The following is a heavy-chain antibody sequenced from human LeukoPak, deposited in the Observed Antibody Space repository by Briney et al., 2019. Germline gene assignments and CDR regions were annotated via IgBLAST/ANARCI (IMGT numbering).Heavy chain of an antibody. CDR2: ISSSSTYI. V-gene: IGHV3-21*01. Sequence: RSGGSLRLSCAASGFTFSTYSMNWVRQAPGKGLEWVSSISSSSTYIYYADSLKGRFTISRDNAKNSLYLQMNSLRAEDTAVYYCARDSITMVRGVMAYWGQGTLVTVSS. D-gene: IGHD3-10*01. CDR3: ARDSITMVRGVMAY. J-gene: IGHJ4*02. CDR1: GFTFSTYS.